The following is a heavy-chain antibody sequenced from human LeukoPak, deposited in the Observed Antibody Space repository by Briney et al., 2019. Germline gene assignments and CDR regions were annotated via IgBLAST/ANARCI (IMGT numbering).Heavy chain of an antibody. D-gene: IGHD6-13*01. CDR2: INHSGST. CDR1: GGSFSGYY. J-gene: IGHJ5*01. Sequence: SKTLSLTCAVYGGSFSGYYWSWIRQPPGKGLEWIGEINHSGSTNYNPSLKSRVTISVDTSKNQFSLKLSSVTAADTAVYYCARGWNSSSWYDYWGQEPWSPSPQ. V-gene: IGHV4-34*01. CDR3: ARGWNSSSWYDY.